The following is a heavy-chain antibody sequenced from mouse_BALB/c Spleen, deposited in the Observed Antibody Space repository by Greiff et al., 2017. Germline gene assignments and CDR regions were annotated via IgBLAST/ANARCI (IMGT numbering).Heavy chain of an antibody. J-gene: IGHJ1*01. CDR2: IDPYYGGT. CDR3: ARHYGGTGYCDV. D-gene: IGHD1-1*01. CDR1: GYSFTGYN. Sequence: VQLQQSGPELEKPGASVKISCKASGYSFTGYNMNWVKQSNRKSLEWIGNIDPYYGGTSYNQKFKGKATLTVDKSSSTAYMQLKSLTSEDSAVDYCARHYGGTGYCDVWGAGTTVTVSS. V-gene: IGHV1-39*01.